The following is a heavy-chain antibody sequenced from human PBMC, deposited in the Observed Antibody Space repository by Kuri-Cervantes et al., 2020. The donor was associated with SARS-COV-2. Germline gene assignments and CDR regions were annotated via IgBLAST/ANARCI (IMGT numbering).Heavy chain of an antibody. Sequence: GESLKISCAASGFTFSSYAMSWVRQAPGKGLEWVSTISGGGGNTYYADSVKGRFTISRDNSKNTLFLQMNSLRAEDRAVYHCAKDEVAGTRGRYFDYWGQGTLVTVSS. CDR2: ISGGGGNT. V-gene: IGHV3-23*01. CDR3: AKDEVAGTRGRYFDY. CDR1: GFTFSSYA. J-gene: IGHJ4*02. D-gene: IGHD6-19*01.